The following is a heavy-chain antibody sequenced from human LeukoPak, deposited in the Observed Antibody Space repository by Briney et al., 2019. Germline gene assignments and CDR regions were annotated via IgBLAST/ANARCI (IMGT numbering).Heavy chain of an antibody. CDR2: INPNSGGT. Sequence: EASVTVSCKASGYTFTGYYMHWVRQAPGQGLEWMGWINPNSGGTNYAQKFQGRVTMTRDTSISTAYMELSRLRSDDTAVYYCAKVTVAMIRVGYFDYWGQGTRVTVSS. V-gene: IGHV1-2*02. CDR3: AKVTVAMIRVGYFDY. J-gene: IGHJ4*02. D-gene: IGHD5-12*01. CDR1: GYTFTGYY.